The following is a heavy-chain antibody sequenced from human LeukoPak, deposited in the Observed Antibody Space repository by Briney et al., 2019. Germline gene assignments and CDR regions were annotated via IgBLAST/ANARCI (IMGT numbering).Heavy chain of an antibody. V-gene: IGHV3-30-3*01. D-gene: IGHD3-22*01. CDR2: ISYDGSNK. CDR3: ARDRYYDSSGYIDY. Sequence: GRSLRLSCAASGFTFSSYAMHWVRQAPGKGLEWVAVISYDGSNKYYADSVKGRFTISRDNSKNTLCLQMNSLRAEDTAVYYCARDRYYDSSGYIDYWGQGTLVTVSS. CDR1: GFTFSSYA. J-gene: IGHJ4*02.